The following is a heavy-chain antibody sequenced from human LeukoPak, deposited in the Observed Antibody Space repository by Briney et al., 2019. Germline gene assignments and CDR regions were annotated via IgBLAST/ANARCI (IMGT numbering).Heavy chain of an antibody. CDR2: IIPIFGTA. CDR3: ARASVVPAATYFDY. CDR1: GGTFSSYA. J-gene: IGHJ4*02. D-gene: IGHD2-2*01. V-gene: IGHV1-69*05. Sequence: ASVKASCKVSGGTFSSYAISWVRQAPGQGLEWMGGIIPIFGTANYAQKFQGRVTITTDESTSTAYMELSSLRSEDTAVYYCARASVVPAATYFDYWGQGTLVTVSS.